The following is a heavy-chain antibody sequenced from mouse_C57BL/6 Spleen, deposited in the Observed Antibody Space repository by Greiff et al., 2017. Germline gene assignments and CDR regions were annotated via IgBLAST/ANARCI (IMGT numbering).Heavy chain of an antibody. CDR1: GYTFTDYY. D-gene: IGHD1-1*01. CDR3: VIYYYGSSYVWFAY. Sequence: EVQLQQSGPELVKPGASVKISCKASGYTFTDYYMNWVKQSHGKSLEWIGDINPNNGGTSYNQKFKGKATLTVDKSSSTAYMELRSLTSEDSAVYYCVIYYYGSSYVWFAYWGQGTLVTVSA. CDR2: INPNNGGT. V-gene: IGHV1-26*01. J-gene: IGHJ3*01.